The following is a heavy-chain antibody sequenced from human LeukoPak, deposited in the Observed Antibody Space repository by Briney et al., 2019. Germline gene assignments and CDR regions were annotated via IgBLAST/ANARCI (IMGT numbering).Heavy chain of an antibody. V-gene: IGHV3-49*04. Sequence: GGSLRLSCTTSRFAFDDFAMSWVRPPAGKWLGWVGLIRRRAYGGAAEYAASVKGIFIISRDDSKGIAYLQMNSLKTEDTAVYYCSRNGLVDFDYWGQGSRVIVSP. CDR2: IRRRAYGGAA. J-gene: IGHJ4*02. CDR3: SRNGLVDFDY. CDR1: RFAFDDFA.